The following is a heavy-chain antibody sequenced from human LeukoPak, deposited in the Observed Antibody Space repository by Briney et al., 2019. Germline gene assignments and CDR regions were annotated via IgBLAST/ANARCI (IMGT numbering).Heavy chain of an antibody. V-gene: IGHV3-7*01. J-gene: IGHJ4*02. Sequence: TGGSLRLSCAASGFGLGSYWMSWVRQAPGKGLEWVANINQDASAKYYVDSVKGRFTISRDNAKNSLYLQMNSLRAEDTAVYYCARDQDWNDRGGLDYWGQGTLVIVSS. CDR3: ARDQDWNDRGGLDY. CDR2: INQDASAK. D-gene: IGHD1-1*01. CDR1: GFGLGSYW.